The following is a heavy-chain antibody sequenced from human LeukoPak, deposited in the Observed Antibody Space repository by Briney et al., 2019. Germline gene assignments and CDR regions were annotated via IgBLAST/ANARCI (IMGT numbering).Heavy chain of an antibody. CDR3: ARIWSLYSGAYIEH. V-gene: IGHV3-21*01. D-gene: IGHD1-26*01. CDR2: ISSGSDYI. Sequence: TGGSLRLSCAASGFTFSGYSMNWVRQAPGKGLEWVSSISSGSDYIYYADSVKGRFTISRDNARDSLYLQMNSLRAEDTAVYYCARIWSLYSGAYIEHWGQGTLVTVSS. J-gene: IGHJ1*01. CDR1: GFTFSGYS.